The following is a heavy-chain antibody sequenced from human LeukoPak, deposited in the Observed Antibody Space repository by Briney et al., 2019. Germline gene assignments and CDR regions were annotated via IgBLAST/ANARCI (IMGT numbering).Heavy chain of an antibody. CDR3: ARSPSYGISPTVLTYYYYGMDV. CDR2: IYYSGSS. V-gene: IGHV4-59*08. CDR1: GVSISSDY. Sequence: SETLSLTCTVSGVSISSDYWSWIRLPPGKGLEWIGYIYYSGSSNYNPSLKSRVTISVDTSKNQFSLKLSSVTAADTAVYYCARSPSYGISPTVLTYYYYGMDVWGQGTTVTVSS. J-gene: IGHJ6*02. D-gene: IGHD5-18*01.